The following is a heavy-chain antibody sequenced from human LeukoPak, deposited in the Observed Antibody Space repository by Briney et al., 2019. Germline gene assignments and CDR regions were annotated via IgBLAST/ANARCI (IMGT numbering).Heavy chain of an antibody. V-gene: IGHV1-46*01. CDR3: ATQLVQGGDYYYMDV. CDR2: INPSGGST. Sequence: ASVKVSCKASGYPFTSYYMHWVRQAPGQGLEWMGIINPSGGSTSYAQKFQGRVTMTRDMSTSTVYMELSSLRSEDTAVYYCATQLVQGGDYYYMDVWGKGTTVTVSS. CDR1: GYPFTSYY. D-gene: IGHD6-13*01. J-gene: IGHJ6*03.